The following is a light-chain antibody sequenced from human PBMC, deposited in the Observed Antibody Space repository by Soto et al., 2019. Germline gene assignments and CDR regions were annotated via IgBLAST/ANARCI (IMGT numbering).Light chain of an antibody. CDR3: QQRYSWPVT. Sequence: EVVLRQSPATLSLSPGERASLSCRASQSITDYLGWYQQKPGQAPRLLIYATSHRATGVPARFSGSGSGTDFTLIISSLEPEDFPLYYCQQRYSWPVTFGQGTRLEI. CDR2: ATS. V-gene: IGKV3-11*01. J-gene: IGKJ5*01. CDR1: QSITDY.